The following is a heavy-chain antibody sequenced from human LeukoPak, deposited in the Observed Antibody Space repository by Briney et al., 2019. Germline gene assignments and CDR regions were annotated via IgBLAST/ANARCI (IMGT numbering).Heavy chain of an antibody. Sequence: SQTLSLTCTVSGGSISSGDYYWSWIRQPPGKGLEWIGYIYYSGSTYYNPSLKSRVTISVDTSKSQFSLKLSSVTAADTAVYYCARSVTMVRGVMGFDPWGQGTLVTVSS. CDR1: GGSISSGDYY. CDR3: ARSVTMVRGVMGFDP. D-gene: IGHD3-10*01. CDR2: IYYSGST. V-gene: IGHV4-30-4*01. J-gene: IGHJ5*02.